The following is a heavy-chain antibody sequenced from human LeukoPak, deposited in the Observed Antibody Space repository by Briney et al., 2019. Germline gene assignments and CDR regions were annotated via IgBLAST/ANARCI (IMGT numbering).Heavy chain of an antibody. CDR1: GYSFTTYY. Sequence: ASVKVSCKATGYSFTTYYMHWMRQAPGRGLEWMGIINPSDGSTSSAQKFQGRVTMTSDTSTSTVYMELSSLTYDDTAVYYCARDVVVEVGMLPTDSWFDPWGRGTLVAVSS. J-gene: IGHJ5*02. V-gene: IGHV1-46*01. CDR2: INPSDGST. CDR3: ARDVVVEVGMLPTDSWFDP. D-gene: IGHD2-15*01.